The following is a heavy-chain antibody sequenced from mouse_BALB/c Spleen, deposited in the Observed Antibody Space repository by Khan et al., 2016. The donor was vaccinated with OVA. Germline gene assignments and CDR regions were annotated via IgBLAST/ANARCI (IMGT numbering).Heavy chain of an antibody. CDR3: ARPPYFSYVMDN. Sequence: QVQLKQSGPELKKPGETVKISCKASGHTFTKYGMNWVKQAPGKGLKWMGWINTYTGEPTYADDFNGRFAFSFETSTSTAYLQINNLKNEDTATYFCARPPYFSYVMDNWGQGTSVTVSS. CDR1: GHTFTKYG. V-gene: IGHV9-3-1*01. CDR2: INTYTGEP. J-gene: IGHJ4*01. D-gene: IGHD2-10*01.